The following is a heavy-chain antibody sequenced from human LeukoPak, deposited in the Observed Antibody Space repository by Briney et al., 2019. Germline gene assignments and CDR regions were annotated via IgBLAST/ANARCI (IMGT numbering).Heavy chain of an antibody. CDR2: IWYDGSNK. D-gene: IGHD3-3*01. Sequence: GGSLRLSCAACGFTFSSYGMHWVRQAPGKGLEWVAVIWYDGSNKYYADSVKGRFTISRDNSKNTLYLQMNSLRAEDTAVYYCARAPYDFWSGYNYYYMDVWGKGTTVTVSS. J-gene: IGHJ6*03. CDR3: ARAPYDFWSGYNYYYMDV. CDR1: GFTFSSYG. V-gene: IGHV3-33*01.